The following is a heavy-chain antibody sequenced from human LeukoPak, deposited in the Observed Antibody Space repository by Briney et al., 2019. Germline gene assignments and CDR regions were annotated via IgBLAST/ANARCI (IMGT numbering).Heavy chain of an antibody. J-gene: IGHJ4*02. CDR1: GYSISSGYY. D-gene: IGHD3-22*01. V-gene: IGHV4-4*07. CDR3: ARDSSGYYFPFDY. Sequence: PSETLSLTCTVSGYSISSGYYWGWIRQPAGKGLEWIGRIYTSGSTNYNPSLKSRVTMSVDTSKNQFSLKLSSVTAADTAVYYCARDSSGYYFPFDYWGQGTLVTVSS. CDR2: IYTSGST.